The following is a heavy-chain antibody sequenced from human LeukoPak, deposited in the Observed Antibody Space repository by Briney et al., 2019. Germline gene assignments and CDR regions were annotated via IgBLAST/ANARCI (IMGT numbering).Heavy chain of an antibody. CDR2: IDSGGSI. J-gene: IGHJ4*02. V-gene: IGHV3-53*01. Sequence: PGGSLRLSCEASGLTVSNNYMSWVRQAPGKGLEWVSVIDSGGSIYYADSVKGRFTISRDNSKNTLYLQMNGLRAEDTAVYYCATSPEYGHWGQGTLVTVSS. CDR1: GLTVSNNY. D-gene: IGHD6-6*01. CDR3: ATSPEYGH.